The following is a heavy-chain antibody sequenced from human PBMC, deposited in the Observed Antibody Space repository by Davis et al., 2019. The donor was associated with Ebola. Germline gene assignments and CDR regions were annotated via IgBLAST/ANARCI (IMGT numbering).Heavy chain of an antibody. CDR3: ARGWSRTGLDV. CDR1: GDSVSSGG. J-gene: IGHJ6*02. V-gene: IGHV6-1*01. Sequence: HSQTLSLTCAISGDSVSSGGWNWIRQSPSRGLEWLGRTYYSSKWYKDYAVSVKSRITINPDTSKNQLSLQLNSVTPEDTALYYCARGWSRTGLDVWGEGTTVTV. CDR2: TYYSSKWYK.